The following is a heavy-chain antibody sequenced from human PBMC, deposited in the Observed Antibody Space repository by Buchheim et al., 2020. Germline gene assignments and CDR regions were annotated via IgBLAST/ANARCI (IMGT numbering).Heavy chain of an antibody. V-gene: IGHV3-23*01. Sequence: EVQLLESGGGLVQPGGSVRLSCVGSGYTFSNYAMSWVRQAPGKGLEWVSAISSGAGGIKYADSVKGRFTISRDNSRTTLDLQMNSLTAEDTAIYYCAKDGYSSGWGFDYWGQGTL. CDR2: ISSGAGGI. D-gene: IGHD6-19*01. J-gene: IGHJ4*02. CDR1: GYTFSNYA. CDR3: AKDGYSSGWGFDY.